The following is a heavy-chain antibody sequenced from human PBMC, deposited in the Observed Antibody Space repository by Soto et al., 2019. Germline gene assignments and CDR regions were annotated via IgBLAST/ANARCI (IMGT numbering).Heavy chain of an antibody. CDR3: AREGSYSAYNFAHGIQLWSFDF. Sequence: PSETLSLTCTVSGGSINTFYWSWVRQPAGKGLEWIGRISSSGSTSFNPSLESRVAMSVDTSKNHFSLNLSSVTAADIAVYYCAREGSYSAYNFAHGIQLWSFDFWGQGALVTVSS. V-gene: IGHV4-4*07. CDR1: GGSINTFY. J-gene: IGHJ4*02. CDR2: ISSSGST. D-gene: IGHD5-12*01.